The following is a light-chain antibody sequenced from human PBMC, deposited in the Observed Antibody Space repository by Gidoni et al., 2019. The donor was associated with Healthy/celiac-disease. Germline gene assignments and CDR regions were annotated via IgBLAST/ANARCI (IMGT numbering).Light chain of an antibody. Sequence: IVLTQSPATLSLSPGVRATLSCRASQSVSSYLAWYQQKPCQAPRLLIYDASNRAAGVPARFSGSGSETNFTLTISRLEPEDFAVYYCQQHSNWLTFGGGTRVEIK. CDR3: QQHSNWLT. V-gene: IGKV3-11*01. CDR2: DAS. J-gene: IGKJ4*01. CDR1: QSVSSY.